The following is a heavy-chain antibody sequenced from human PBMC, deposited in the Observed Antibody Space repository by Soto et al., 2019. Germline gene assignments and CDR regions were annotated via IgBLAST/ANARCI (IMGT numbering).Heavy chain of an antibody. D-gene: IGHD1-26*01. CDR3: ANDSWSANRRYYYYYYGMDA. V-gene: IGHV3-23*01. Sequence: QTGGSLRLSCAASGFTFSSYAMSWVRQAPGKGLEGVSAISGSGGSTYYADSVKGRFTISRDNSKNTLYLQMNSLRAEDTAVYYCANDSWSANRRYYYYYYGMDAWGQGTTVTVSS. J-gene: IGHJ6*02. CDR2: ISGSGGST. CDR1: GFTFSSYA.